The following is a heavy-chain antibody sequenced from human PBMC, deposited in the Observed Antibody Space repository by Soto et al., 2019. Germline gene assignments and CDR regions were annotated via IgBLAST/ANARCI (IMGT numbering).Heavy chain of an antibody. V-gene: IGHV4-59*01. CDR2: IYYSGST. J-gene: IGHJ5*02. CDR3: ARGPPAAANAWFDP. D-gene: IGHD2-2*01. CDR1: GGSFSNSY. Sequence: SETLSLTCTVSGGSFSNSYWSWIRQPPGKGLEWIGDIYYSGSTNYNPSLKSRVTISVDTSKNQFSLKLTSVTAADTAVYYCARGPPAAANAWFDPWGQGTLVTVSS.